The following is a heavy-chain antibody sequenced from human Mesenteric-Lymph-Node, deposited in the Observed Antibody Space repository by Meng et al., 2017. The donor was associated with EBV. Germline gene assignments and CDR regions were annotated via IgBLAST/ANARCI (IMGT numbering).Heavy chain of an antibody. CDR2: IYHSGST. Sequence: LDESGPGPVKPSGTLFLTCAVSGGSVRTHDRVSCVRQPPGKGLEWIGEIYHSGSTNYNPSLKSRVTISVDESKNHFSLKLNSVTAADTALYYCARAPGFVATRFDYWGQGTLVTVSS. CDR1: GGSVRTHDR. V-gene: IGHV4-4*02. J-gene: IGHJ4*02. D-gene: IGHD2-15*01. CDR3: ARAPGFVATRFDY.